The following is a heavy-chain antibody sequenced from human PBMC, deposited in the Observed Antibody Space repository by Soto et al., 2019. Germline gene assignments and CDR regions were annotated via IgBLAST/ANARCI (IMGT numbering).Heavy chain of an antibody. CDR3: ASPPIVATIVNYYYGMDV. V-gene: IGHV1-69*12. D-gene: IGHD5-12*01. CDR1: GGTFSSYA. CDR2: IIPIFGTA. J-gene: IGHJ6*02. Sequence: QVQLVQSGAEVKKPGSSVKVSCKASGGTFSSYAISWVRQAPGQGLEWMGGIIPIFGTADYAQKFQGRVTIPADASTSPASMALSSLRSEDTAVYYCASPPIVATIVNYYYGMDVWGQGTTVTVSS.